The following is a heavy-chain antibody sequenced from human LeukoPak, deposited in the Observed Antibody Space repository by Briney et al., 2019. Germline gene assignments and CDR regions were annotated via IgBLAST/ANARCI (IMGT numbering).Heavy chain of an antibody. CDR1: GFTFSSYA. Sequence: PGGSLRLSCAASGFTFSSYAMHWVRQAPGKGLEWVAVISYDGSNKYYADSVKGRFTISGDNSKNTLYLQMNSLRAEDTAVYYCARDSPHYYYGMDVWGQGTTVTVSS. V-gene: IGHV3-30-3*01. CDR2: ISYDGSNK. CDR3: ARDSPHYYYGMDV. J-gene: IGHJ6*02.